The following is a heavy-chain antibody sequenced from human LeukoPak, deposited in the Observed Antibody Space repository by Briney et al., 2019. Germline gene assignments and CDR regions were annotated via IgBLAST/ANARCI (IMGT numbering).Heavy chain of an antibody. CDR1: GYSFTSYW. CDR3: ARHGNGDGFDY. D-gene: IGHD4-17*01. CDR2: IDPSDSYT. J-gene: IGHJ4*02. Sequence: GESLKISCKGSGYSFTSYWISWVRQMPGKGLVWMGRIDPSDSYTNYSPPFQGHVTISADKSISTAYLQWSSLQASDTAMYYCARHGNGDGFDYWGQGTLVTVSS. V-gene: IGHV5-10-1*01.